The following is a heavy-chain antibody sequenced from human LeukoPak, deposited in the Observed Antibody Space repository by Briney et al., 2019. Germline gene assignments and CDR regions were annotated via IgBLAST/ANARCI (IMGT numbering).Heavy chain of an antibody. CDR3: ARVKKGEDYFDY. J-gene: IGHJ4*02. CDR2: ISAYNGNT. V-gene: IGHV1-18*01. CDR1: GYTFTDYG. Sequence: GASVKVSCKASGYTFTDYGISWVRQAPGQGLEWMGWISAYNGNTNYAQKFQGRVTMTTDTSTSTAYMELRSLRSDDTAVYYCARVKKGEDYFDYWGQGTLVTVSS. D-gene: IGHD3-16*01.